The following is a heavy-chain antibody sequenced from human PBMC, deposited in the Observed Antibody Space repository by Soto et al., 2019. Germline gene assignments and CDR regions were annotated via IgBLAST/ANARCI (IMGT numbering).Heavy chain of an antibody. CDR3: ARTYCSSARCYSDY. D-gene: IGHD2-2*01. Sequence: QVQLVQSGAEVKKPGASVKVSCKTSGYTFTSHGISWVRQAPGQGLEWRGWISAYNGNTNYAQKLQGRVTMTTATPTSTAYMELRSLRSDDTAVYYCARTYCSSARCYSDYWGQGTLVTVSS. CDR1: GYTFTSHG. CDR2: ISAYNGNT. J-gene: IGHJ4*02. V-gene: IGHV1-18*04.